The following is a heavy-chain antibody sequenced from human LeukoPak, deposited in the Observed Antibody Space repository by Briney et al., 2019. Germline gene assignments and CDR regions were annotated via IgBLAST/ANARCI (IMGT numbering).Heavy chain of an antibody. V-gene: IGHV1-46*01. Sequence: ASVKVSCKASGYTFTSYYIHWVRQAPGQGLEWMGLINPSGGSTNYAQKFQGRVTMTRDTSTSTVYMELSSLRSEDTAVYYCARDISARDEAWWFDPWGQGTLVTVSS. J-gene: IGHJ5*02. CDR1: GYTFTSYY. D-gene: IGHD5-24*01. CDR3: ARDISARDEAWWFDP. CDR2: INPSGGST.